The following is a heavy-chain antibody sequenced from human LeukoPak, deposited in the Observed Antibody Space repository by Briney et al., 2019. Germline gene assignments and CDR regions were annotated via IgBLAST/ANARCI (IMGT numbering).Heavy chain of an antibody. CDR3: ARDWGSGWYKGALDY. CDR1: GFTFSSYQ. J-gene: IGHJ4*02. CDR2: ISSSASTI. D-gene: IGHD6-19*01. Sequence: PGGSLRLSCAASGFTFSSYQMNWVRQAPGKGLEWISYISSSASTIYYGDSVKGRFTISRDNAKNSLYLQMKSLRAEDTAVYYCARDWGSGWYKGALDYWGQGTLVTVSS. V-gene: IGHV3-48*03.